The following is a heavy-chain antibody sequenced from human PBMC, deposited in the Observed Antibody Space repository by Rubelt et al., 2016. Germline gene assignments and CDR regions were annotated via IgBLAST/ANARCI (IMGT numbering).Heavy chain of an antibody. D-gene: IGHD2-2*01. CDR1: GFTFNSYW. Sequence: GGSLRLSCAASGFTFNSYWMTWVRQAPGKGLEWVGFVRSKAYDETREYGASVKGRFTISRDDSASITYLQMNGLKSEDTAVYFCTRGRFPAAIAAFEIWGHGTMVTVSS. V-gene: IGHV3-49*04. CDR3: TRGRFPAAIAAFEI. CDR2: VRSKAYDETR. J-gene: IGHJ3*02.